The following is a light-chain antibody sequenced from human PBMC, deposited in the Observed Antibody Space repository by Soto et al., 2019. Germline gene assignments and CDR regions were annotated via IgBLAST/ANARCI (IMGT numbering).Light chain of an antibody. J-gene: IGKJ1*01. V-gene: IGKV3-15*01. Sequence: EIVMTQSPATLSVSPGEGATLSCRASQSVSSYLAWYQQKPGQPPRLLIYGASTRATGIPARFSGSGSGTEFTLTISSLQSEDFAVYHCQQYTNGPPRTFGQGTKVEIK. CDR1: QSVSSY. CDR3: QQYTNGPPRT. CDR2: GAS.